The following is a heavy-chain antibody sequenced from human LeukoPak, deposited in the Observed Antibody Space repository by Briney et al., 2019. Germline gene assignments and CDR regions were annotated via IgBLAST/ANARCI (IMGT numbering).Heavy chain of an antibody. V-gene: IGHV4-61*01. Sequence: PSETLSLTCTVSGGSISSGSYYWSWIRQPPGKGLVWIGYTYYSGSTNYNPSLKSRVTISVDTSKNQFSLKLSSVTAADTAVYYCARAPIVVVPAAMVPYYYYYMDVWGKGTTVTVSS. CDR2: TYYSGST. J-gene: IGHJ6*03. D-gene: IGHD2-2*01. CDR3: ARAPIVVVPAAMVPYYYYYMDV. CDR1: GGSISSGSYY.